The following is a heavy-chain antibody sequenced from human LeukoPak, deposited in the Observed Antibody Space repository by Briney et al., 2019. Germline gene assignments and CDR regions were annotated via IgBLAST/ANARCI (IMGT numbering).Heavy chain of an antibody. J-gene: IGHJ4*02. CDR2: INPNSGGT. CDR1: GYTFTGYY. D-gene: IGHD3-10*01. Sequence: GASVKVSCKASGYTFTGYYMHWVRQAPGQGLEWMGWINPNSGGTNYAQKFQGRVTMTRDTSISTAYMELSRLRSDDTAVYYCAREGFSYGSGRHLDYWGQGTLVTVSS. V-gene: IGHV1-2*02. CDR3: AREGFSYGSGRHLDY.